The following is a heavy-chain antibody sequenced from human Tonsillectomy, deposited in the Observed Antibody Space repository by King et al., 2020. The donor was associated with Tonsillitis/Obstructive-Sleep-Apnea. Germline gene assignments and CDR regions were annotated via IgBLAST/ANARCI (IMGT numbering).Heavy chain of an antibody. CDR2: INSNGRTT. D-gene: IGHD4-11*01. CDR3: ARVQYGTHSNYWFDS. V-gene: IGHV3-74*02. CDR1: GFTLRNYW. Sequence: VQLVESGGDLVQPGGSLRLSCAASGFTLRNYWMHWVRQAPGKGLVWVSRINSNGRTTDYADSVKGRFTISRDNAKNTLYLQMRSLRAEDTALYYCARVQYGTHSNYWFDSWGHGTLVTVSS. J-gene: IGHJ5*01.